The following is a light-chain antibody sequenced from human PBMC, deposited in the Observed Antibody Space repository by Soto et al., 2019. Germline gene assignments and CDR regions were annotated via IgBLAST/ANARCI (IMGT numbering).Light chain of an antibody. CDR1: DSNY. CDR2: EVV. Sequence: VTISCTGPDSNYVSWYQQHPGKAPKLLIYEVVKRPSGVPDRFSGSKSGNTASLTVSGLQAEDEADCHCTSYAGNNNLVFGGGTKLTVL. J-gene: IGLJ2*01. CDR3: TSYAGNNNLV. V-gene: IGLV2-8*01.